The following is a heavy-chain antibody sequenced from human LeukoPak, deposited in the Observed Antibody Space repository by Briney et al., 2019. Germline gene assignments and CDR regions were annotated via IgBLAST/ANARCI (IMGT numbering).Heavy chain of an antibody. CDR2: INAGNGNT. CDR3: ARESQEGAFDY. J-gene: IGHJ4*02. V-gene: IGHV1-3*01. CDR1: GYTFTSYA. Sequence: ASVQVSCKASGYTFTSYAMHWVRQAPGQRLEWMGWINAGNGNTKYSQKFQGRVTITRDTSASTAYMELSSLRSEDTAVYYCARESQEGAFDYWGQGTLVTVSS.